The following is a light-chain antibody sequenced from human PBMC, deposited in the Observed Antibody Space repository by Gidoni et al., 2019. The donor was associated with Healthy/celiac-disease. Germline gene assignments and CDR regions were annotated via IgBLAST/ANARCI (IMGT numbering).Light chain of an antibody. J-gene: IGKJ1*01. CDR2: AAS. Sequence: DIQMTQSQSYRSPSVGDRVTITCRASQGISNDLAWYQQKPGQVPQLLIYAASTLLSGVPSRFSGSGSGTDFTLTISSLQPEAVATYYCHKYNSAPPWTFGQGTQVEIK. CDR1: QGISND. V-gene: IGKV1-27*01. CDR3: HKYNSAPPWT.